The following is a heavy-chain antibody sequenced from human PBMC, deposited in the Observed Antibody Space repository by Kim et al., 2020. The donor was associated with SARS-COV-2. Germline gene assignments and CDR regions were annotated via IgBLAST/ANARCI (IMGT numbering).Heavy chain of an antibody. V-gene: IGHV7-4-1*02. J-gene: IGHJ4*02. D-gene: IGHD5-12*01. CDR3: ARVSRDGYNYYFDY. Sequence: APGFTGRFVFSLDTSVSTAYLQISSLKAEDTAVYYCARVSRDGYNYYFDYWGQGTLVTVSS.